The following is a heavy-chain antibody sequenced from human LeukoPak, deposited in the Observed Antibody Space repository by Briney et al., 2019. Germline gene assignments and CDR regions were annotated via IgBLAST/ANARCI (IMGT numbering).Heavy chain of an antibody. CDR1: GFTFSNYA. CDR3: SKGISWRWNDAFDI. CDR2: ISGSGDST. Sequence: PGGSLRLSCAASGFTFSNYAMSWVRQAPGKGLERVSTISGSGDSTYYADSVKGRFTISRDNAKNTLDLQMNSLRAADTAAYYYSKGISWRWNDAFDIWGQGTMVTVSS. V-gene: IGHV3-23*01. J-gene: IGHJ3*02. D-gene: IGHD6-13*01.